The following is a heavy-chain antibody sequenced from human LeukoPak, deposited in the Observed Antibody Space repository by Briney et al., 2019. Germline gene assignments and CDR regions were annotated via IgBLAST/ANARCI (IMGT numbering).Heavy chain of an antibody. Sequence: PSETLPLTCTVSAGSISRYYWSWIRQPPGKGLEWVGYIYYSGSTNYNPSLKSRVTISVDTSKNQFSLKLSSVTAADTAVYYCAREAAAAGTLYYYYYMDVWGKGTTVTVSS. V-gene: IGHV4-59*01. D-gene: IGHD6-13*01. CDR3: AREAAAAGTLYYYYYMDV. CDR1: AGSISRYY. J-gene: IGHJ6*03. CDR2: IYYSGST.